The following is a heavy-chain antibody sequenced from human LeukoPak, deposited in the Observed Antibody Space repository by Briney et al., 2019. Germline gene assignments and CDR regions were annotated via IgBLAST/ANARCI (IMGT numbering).Heavy chain of an antibody. Sequence: ASVKVSCKASGGTFSSYAISWVRQAPGKGLEWMGGFNPENGETIYAQKFQGRVTMTEDTSTDTAYMELSSLRSEDTAVYYCATDSAGREIVVATLFDYWGQGTLVTVSS. J-gene: IGHJ4*02. CDR3: ATDSAGREIVVATLFDY. D-gene: IGHD3-22*01. V-gene: IGHV1-24*01. CDR1: GGTFSSYA. CDR2: FNPENGET.